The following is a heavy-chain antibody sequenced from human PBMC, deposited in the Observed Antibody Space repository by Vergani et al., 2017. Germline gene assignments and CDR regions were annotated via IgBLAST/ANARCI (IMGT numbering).Heavy chain of an antibody. J-gene: IGHJ4*02. CDR3: AXEGVWGSYRYTPSLLDY. Sequence: QVQLVQSGAEVKKPGASVKVSCKASGYTFTGYYMHWVRQAPGQGLEWMGWINPNSGGTNYAQKFQGWVTMTRDTSISTAYMELSRLRSDDTAVYYCAXEGVWGSYRYTPSLLDYWGQGTLVTVSS. D-gene: IGHD3-16*02. V-gene: IGHV1-2*04. CDR2: INPNSGGT. CDR1: GYTFTGYY.